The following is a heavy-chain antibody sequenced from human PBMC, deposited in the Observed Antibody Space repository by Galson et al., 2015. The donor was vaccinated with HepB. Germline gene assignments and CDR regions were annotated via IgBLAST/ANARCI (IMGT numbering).Heavy chain of an antibody. CDR2: IIPIFGTA. CDR3: ARGVGGWYRYRSWYFDL. CDR1: GGTFSSYA. D-gene: IGHD3-16*02. J-gene: IGHJ2*01. V-gene: IGHV1-69*13. Sequence: SVKVSCKASGGTFSSYAISWVRQAPGQGLEWMGGIIPIFGTANYAQKFQGRVTITADESTSTAYMELSSLRSEDTAVYYCARGVGGWYRYRSWYFDLWGRGTLVTVSS.